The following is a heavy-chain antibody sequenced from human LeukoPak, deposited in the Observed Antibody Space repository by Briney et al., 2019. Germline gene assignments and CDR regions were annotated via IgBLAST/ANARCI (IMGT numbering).Heavy chain of an antibody. D-gene: IGHD5-12*01. Sequence: GGSLRLSCAASGFNFRSYAMSWVRQAPGKGLEWVSAISGSGGSTYYADSVKGRFTISRDNSKNTLYLQMNSLRAEYTAVYYCAKYSGYDCADYWGQGTLVTVSS. J-gene: IGHJ4*02. CDR2: ISGSGGST. CDR1: GFNFRSYA. V-gene: IGHV3-23*01. CDR3: AKYSGYDCADY.